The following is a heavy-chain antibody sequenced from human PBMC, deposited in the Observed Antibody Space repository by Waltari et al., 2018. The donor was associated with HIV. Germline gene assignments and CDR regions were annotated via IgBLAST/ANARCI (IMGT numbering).Heavy chain of an antibody. D-gene: IGHD6-13*01. CDR3: ARRGMAAAGTGAGAFDY. CDR1: GYSFTNYW. Sequence: EVQLVQSGAEVKKPGESLKISCKGSGYSFTNYWIGWVRQMPGKGLEWMVIMYPGYSDTRCRPSFQGQVTITADKSISTAYLQWSSLKASDTAMYYCARRGMAAAGTGAGAFDYWGQGTLVTVSS. CDR2: MYPGYSDT. V-gene: IGHV5-51*01. J-gene: IGHJ4*02.